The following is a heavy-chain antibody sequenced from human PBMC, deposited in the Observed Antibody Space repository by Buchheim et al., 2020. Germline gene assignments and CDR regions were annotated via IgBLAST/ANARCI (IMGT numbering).Heavy chain of an antibody. D-gene: IGHD5-24*01. J-gene: IGHJ4*02. Sequence: QLQLQESGPGLVKPSETLSLTCSVSGDSISSSSHYWGWIRQPPGKGLEWNGSILYNGKTYYSPSLKSRVTVFADTSKNQFSLRLSSVTAADTAVYYCATQRRDGYNFWDYWGLGTL. CDR1: GDSISSSSHY. V-gene: IGHV4-39*01. CDR3: ATQRRDGYNFWDY. CDR2: ILYNGKT.